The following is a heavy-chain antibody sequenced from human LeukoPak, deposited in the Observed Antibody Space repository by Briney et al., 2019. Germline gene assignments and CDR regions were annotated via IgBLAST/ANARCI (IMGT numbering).Heavy chain of an antibody. CDR1: GYTFTGYY. J-gene: IGHJ4*02. V-gene: IGHV1-2*02. CDR3: ARSRITMVRGVIQFDY. D-gene: IGHD3-10*01. CDR2: INPNSGGT. Sequence: ASVKVSCKASGYTFTGYYMHWVRQAPGQGLEWMGWINPNSGGTNYAQKFQGRVTMTRDTSISTAYMELGRLRSDDTAVYYCARSRITMVRGVIQFDYWGQGTLVTVSS.